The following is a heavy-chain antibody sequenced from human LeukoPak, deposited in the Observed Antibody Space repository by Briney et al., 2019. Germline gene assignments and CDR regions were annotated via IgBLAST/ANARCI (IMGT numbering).Heavy chain of an antibody. V-gene: IGHV3-48*01. CDR1: GFTFSSYS. D-gene: IGHD1-26*01. CDR2: ITGHSSTI. J-gene: IGHJ6*04. CDR3: AKKWAIDV. Sequence: GGSLRLSCAASGFTFSSYSMNWVRQAPGKGLEWVSYITGHSSTIYYADSVKGRFTISRDNAKNSLYLQMNSLRAEDTAVYYCAKKWAIDVWGKGTTVTISS.